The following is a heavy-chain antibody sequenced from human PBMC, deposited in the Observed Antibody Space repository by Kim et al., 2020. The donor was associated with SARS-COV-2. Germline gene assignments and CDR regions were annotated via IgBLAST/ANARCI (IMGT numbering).Heavy chain of an antibody. CDR3: GRGGSRYCYKYVV. CDR1: GFTFGSYG. CDR2: IWLGGSNK. Sequence: GGSLRLSCAASGFTFGSYGIHWVRQAPGKGLEWVAVIWLGGSNKYYADSVKGRFTVSRDNSKNMLYLQMNSLRVEDTAVYFCGRGGSRYCYKYVVWGKGT. D-gene: IGHD3-3*01. V-gene: IGHV3-33*01. J-gene: IGHJ6*03.